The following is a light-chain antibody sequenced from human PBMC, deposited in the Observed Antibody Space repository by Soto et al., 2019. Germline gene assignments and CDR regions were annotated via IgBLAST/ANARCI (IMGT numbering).Light chain of an antibody. V-gene: IGKV3-20*01. CDR3: QQYGRSPKT. CDR1: QSVSSSY. CDR2: GAS. Sequence: EIVLTQSPGTLSLSPGERATLSCRASQSVSSSYLAWYQQKPGQAPRLLIYGASSRATGIPDRFSGSGSGTDVTLTISRREPEDFAVYYCQQYGRSPKTFGQGPKMEIK. J-gene: IGKJ1*01.